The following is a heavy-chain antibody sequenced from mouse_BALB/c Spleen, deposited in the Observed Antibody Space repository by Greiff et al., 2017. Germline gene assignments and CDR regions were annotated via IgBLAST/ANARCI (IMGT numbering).Heavy chain of an antibody. Sequence: QVHVKQSGAELAKPGASVKMSCKASGYTFTSYWMHWVKQRPGQGLEWIGYINPSTGYTEYNQKFKDKATLTADKSSSTAYMQLSSLTSEDSAVYYCARTGTMITTEGAWFAYWGQGTLVTVSA. CDR2: INPSTGYT. J-gene: IGHJ3*01. V-gene: IGHV1-7*01. CDR1: GYTFTSYW. CDR3: ARTGTMITTEGAWFAY. D-gene: IGHD2-4*01.